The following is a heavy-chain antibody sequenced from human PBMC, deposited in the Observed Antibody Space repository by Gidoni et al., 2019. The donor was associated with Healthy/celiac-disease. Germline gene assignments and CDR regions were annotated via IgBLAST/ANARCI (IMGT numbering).Heavy chain of an antibody. CDR1: WFSLSNARMG. D-gene: IGHD6-19*01. CDR2: IFSNGEK. J-gene: IGHJ4*02. CDR3: ARIEYSSGWAFFDY. Sequence: QVTLKESGPVLVKPTETLPLTCTVSWFSLSNARMGVSWIRQPPGKALEWLAHIFSNGEKSYSTSLKSRLTISKDTSKSQVVLTMTNVGPVDTATYYCARIEYSSGWAFFDYWGQGILVTVSS. V-gene: IGHV2-26*01.